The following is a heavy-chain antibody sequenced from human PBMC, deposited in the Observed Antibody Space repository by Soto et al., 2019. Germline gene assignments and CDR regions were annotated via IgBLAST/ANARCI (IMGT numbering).Heavy chain of an antibody. J-gene: IGHJ3*02. CDR3: AHPRGYGVFDAYDI. D-gene: IGHD4-17*01. V-gene: IGHV3-23*01. CDR2: ISGSGDDT. Sequence: PWWSLRLSCSASVFTFSTYAMSWFRQAPGNGLEWVSAISGSGDDTYYADSVKGRFTISRDNSINTLYLQMNSLRTEDTAVYYCAHPRGYGVFDAYDIWGQGAMVTVSS. CDR1: VFTFSTYA.